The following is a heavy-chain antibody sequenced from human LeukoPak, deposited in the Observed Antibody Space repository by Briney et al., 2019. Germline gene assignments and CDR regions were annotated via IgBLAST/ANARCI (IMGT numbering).Heavy chain of an antibody. CDR1: GGSISGYY. Sequence: SETLSLTCTVSGGSISGYYWSWIRQPPGKGLEWIGYIYYSGSTNYNPSLKSRVTISVDTSKNQFSLKLSSVTAADTAVYYCARDGSRDGYNPYWYFDLWGRGTLVTVSS. D-gene: IGHD5-24*01. CDR2: IYYSGST. J-gene: IGHJ2*01. V-gene: IGHV4-59*01. CDR3: ARDGSRDGYNPYWYFDL.